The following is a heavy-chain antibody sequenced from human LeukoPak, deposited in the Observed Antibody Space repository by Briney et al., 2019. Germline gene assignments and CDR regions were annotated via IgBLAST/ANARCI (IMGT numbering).Heavy chain of an antibody. Sequence: SETLSLTCTVSGGSISSSSYYWGWIRQPAGTGLEWIGRIYTSGSTNYNPSLKSRVTMSVDTSKNQFSLKLSSVTAADTAVYYCARGITMVRGVKMVYYYMDVWGKGTTVTISS. CDR2: IYTSGST. D-gene: IGHD3-10*01. V-gene: IGHV4-61*02. J-gene: IGHJ6*03. CDR1: GGSISSSSYY. CDR3: ARGITMVRGVKMVYYYMDV.